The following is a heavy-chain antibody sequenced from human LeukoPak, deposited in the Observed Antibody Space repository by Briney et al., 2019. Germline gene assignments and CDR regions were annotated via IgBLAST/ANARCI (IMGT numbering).Heavy chain of an antibody. J-gene: IGHJ4*02. D-gene: IGHD6-19*01. V-gene: IGHV5-51*01. CDR3: ARRSSGWYFDY. Sequence: GIIYPGDSDTRYSPSFQGQVTVSADKSISTAYLQWSSLKASDTAMYYCARRSSGWYFDYWGQGTLVTVS. CDR2: IYPGDSDT.